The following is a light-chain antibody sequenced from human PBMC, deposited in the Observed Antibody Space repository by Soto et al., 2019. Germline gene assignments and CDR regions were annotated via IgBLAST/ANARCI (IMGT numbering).Light chain of an antibody. CDR1: QSVSGN. Sequence: EIVMTQSPATLSVSPGERATLSCRASQSVSGNLAWYQQKPGQAPRLLIYGASTRATGVPATFSGSASGTEFTLTISSLQSEDFAVYYCQQYYNWPPWTFGQGTKVDIK. CDR3: QQYYNWPPWT. V-gene: IGKV3-15*01. J-gene: IGKJ1*01. CDR2: GAS.